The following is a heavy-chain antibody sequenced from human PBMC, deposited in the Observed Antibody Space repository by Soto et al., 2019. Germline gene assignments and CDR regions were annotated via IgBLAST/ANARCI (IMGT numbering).Heavy chain of an antibody. V-gene: IGHV4-30-4*01. CDR1: GSSISSGDYY. CDR3: ARAWRSHWDLDYFDY. J-gene: IGHJ4*02. Sequence: QVQLQESGPGLVKPSQTLSLTCTVSGSSISSGDYYWSWIRQPPGKGLEWIGYIYYSGSTYYNPSLKSRVTISVDTSKNQFSLNLSSVTAADTAVYYCARAWRSHWDLDYFDYWGQGTLVTVSS. CDR2: IYYSGST. D-gene: IGHD1-26*01.